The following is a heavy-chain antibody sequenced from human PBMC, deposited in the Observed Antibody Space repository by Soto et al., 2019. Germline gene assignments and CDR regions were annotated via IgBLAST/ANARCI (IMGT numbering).Heavy chain of an antibody. CDR1: GYTFTGYY. J-gene: IGHJ4*02. D-gene: IGHD3-9*01. CDR2: INPNSGGT. CDR3: ARVFGTYYDILTGLWGGRFDY. V-gene: IGHV1-2*02. Sequence: ASVKVSCKASGYTFTGYYMHWVRQAPGQGLEWMGWINPNSGGTNYAQKFQDRVTMTRDTSTSTVYIELSSLRSEDTAVFYCARVFGTYYDILTGLWGGRFDYWGQGTQVTVSS.